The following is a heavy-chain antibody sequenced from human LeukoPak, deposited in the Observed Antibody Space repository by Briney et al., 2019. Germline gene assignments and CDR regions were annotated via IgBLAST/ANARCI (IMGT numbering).Heavy chain of an antibody. D-gene: IGHD4-17*01. CDR1: GYTISNYY. J-gene: IGHJ6*01. Sequence: GASVKVSCTASGYTISNYYMHWVRQAPGQGLEWMGIISPSGGSTNYAQKLQGRVTMTRDTSTSTVYMELSSLRSEDTAVYYCARDRDYGDFSGYYHYYGMDVWGQGTTVTVSS. V-gene: IGHV1-46*01. CDR3: ARDRDYGDFSGYYHYYGMDV. CDR2: ISPSGGST.